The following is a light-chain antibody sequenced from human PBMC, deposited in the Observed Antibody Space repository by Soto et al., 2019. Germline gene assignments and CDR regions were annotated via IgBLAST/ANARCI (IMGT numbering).Light chain of an antibody. J-gene: IGKJ5*01. CDR2: GAF. CDR3: QQRSNWPPIT. Sequence: EIVVTQSPATLSLSPGERAPLSCRASQSVSSNLAWYQQNPGQAPSLLIYGAFTRAAGIPARFSGSGFGTDFTLTISSLEPEDAAVYYCQQRSNWPPITFGQGTRLEIK. CDR1: QSVSSN. V-gene: IGKV3-11*01.